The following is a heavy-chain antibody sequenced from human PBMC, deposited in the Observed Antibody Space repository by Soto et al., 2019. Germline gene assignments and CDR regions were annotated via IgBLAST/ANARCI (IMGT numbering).Heavy chain of an antibody. CDR2: NYYSGIT. D-gene: IGHD6-6*01. CDR3: ARGSSIAGLYYGMDV. CDR1: GGSISSGGYY. V-gene: IGHV4-31*03. Sequence: SETLSLTCTVSGGSISSGGYYWTWIRQHPGKGLEWIGYNYYSGITYYNPSLKSRVTISLDTSKNQFSLKLSSVTAAYTAVYYFARGSSIAGLYYGMDVWGQGTTVTVSS. J-gene: IGHJ6*02.